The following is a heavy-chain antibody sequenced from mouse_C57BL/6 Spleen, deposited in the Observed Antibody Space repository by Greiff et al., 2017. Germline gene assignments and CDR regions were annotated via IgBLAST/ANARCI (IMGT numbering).Heavy chain of an antibody. D-gene: IGHD2-4*01. CDR3: TRGGYDYDPFAY. V-gene: IGHV5-9-1*02. CDR1: GFTFSSYA. CDR2: ISSGGDYI. J-gene: IGHJ3*01. Sequence: EVQLVESGEGLVKPGGSLKLSCAASGFTFSSYAMSWVRQTPEKRLEWVAYISSGGDYIYYADTVKGRFTISRDNARNTLYLQMSSLKSEDTAMYYCTRGGYDYDPFAYWGQGTLVTVSA.